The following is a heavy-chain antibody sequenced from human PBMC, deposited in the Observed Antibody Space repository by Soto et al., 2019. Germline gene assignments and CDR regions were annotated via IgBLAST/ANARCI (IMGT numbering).Heavy chain of an antibody. Sequence: SETLSLTCTVSGGSISSYYWSLIRQPPGKGLEWIGYIYYSGSTNYNPSLKSRVTISVDTSKNQFSLKLSSVTAADTAVYYCARGGRNWFDPWGQGTLVTVSS. V-gene: IGHV4-59*01. CDR2: IYYSGST. CDR3: ARGGRNWFDP. D-gene: IGHD2-15*01. J-gene: IGHJ5*02. CDR1: GGSISSYY.